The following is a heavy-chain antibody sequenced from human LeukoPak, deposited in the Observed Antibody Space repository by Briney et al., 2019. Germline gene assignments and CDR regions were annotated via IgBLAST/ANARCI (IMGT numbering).Heavy chain of an antibody. CDR3: AKLTCGSGSYGAFDY. J-gene: IGHJ4*02. CDR1: GFTFSSYG. Sequence: PGGTLRLSCAASGFTFSSYGMSWVRQAPGKGLEWVSGIRGSGDITFYADSVKGRFTISRDNSKNTLYLQMNRLRAEDTAVYYCAKLTCGSGSYGAFDYWGQGTLVTVST. V-gene: IGHV3-23*01. CDR2: IRGSGDIT. D-gene: IGHD3-10*01.